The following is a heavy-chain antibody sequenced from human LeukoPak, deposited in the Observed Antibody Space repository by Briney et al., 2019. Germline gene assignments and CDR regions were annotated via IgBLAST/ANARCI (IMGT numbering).Heavy chain of an antibody. D-gene: IGHD3-16*01. Sequence: PGGSLRLSCAASGFTFSSYSMNWVRQAPGMGLEWVSSISSSSSYIYYADSVKGRFTISRDNAKNSLYLQMNSLRAEDTAVYYCARDSWGVDPPSYMDVWGKGTTVTVSS. CDR1: GFTFSSYS. J-gene: IGHJ6*03. V-gene: IGHV3-21*01. CDR2: ISSSSSYI. CDR3: ARDSWGVDPPSYMDV.